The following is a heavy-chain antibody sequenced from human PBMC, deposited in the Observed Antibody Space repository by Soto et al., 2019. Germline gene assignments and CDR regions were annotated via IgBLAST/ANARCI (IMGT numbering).Heavy chain of an antibody. CDR1: GFTFSSYE. CDR2: ISSGSTI. J-gene: IGHJ4*02. Sequence: EVRLVESGGGLVQPGGSLRLSCAASGFTFSSYEMNWVRQAPGKGLEWVSYISSGSTIYYAASVKGRFTISRDNAKNSLYLQMNSLRAEDTAVYYCARKWYSSGSYYFDYWGQGTLVTVSS. CDR3: ARKWYSSGSYYFDY. V-gene: IGHV3-48*03. D-gene: IGHD6-19*01.